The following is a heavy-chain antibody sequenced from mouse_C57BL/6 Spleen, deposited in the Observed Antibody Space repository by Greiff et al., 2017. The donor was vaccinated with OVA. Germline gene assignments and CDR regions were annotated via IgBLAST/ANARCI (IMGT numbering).Heavy chain of an antibody. D-gene: IGHD2-5*01. CDR2: INPNNGGT. Sequence: VQLQQSGPELVKPGASVKISCKASGYTFTDYYMNWVKQSHGKSLEWIGDINPNNGGTSYNQKFKGKATLTVDKSSSTAYMELRSLTSEDSAVYYCARWGYSNYKNYFDYWGQGTTLTVSS. CDR3: ARWGYSNYKNYFDY. J-gene: IGHJ2*01. CDR1: GYTFTDYY. V-gene: IGHV1-26*01.